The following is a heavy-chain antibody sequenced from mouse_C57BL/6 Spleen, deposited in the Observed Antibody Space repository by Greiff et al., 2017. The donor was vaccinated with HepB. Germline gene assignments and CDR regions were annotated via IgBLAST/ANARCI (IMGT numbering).Heavy chain of an antibody. CDR2: INPNNGGT. CDR1: GYTFTDYY. D-gene: IGHD1-1*01. V-gene: IGHV1-26*01. CDR3: ARSPYVYAMDY. Sequence: EVQLQQSGPELVKPGASVKISCKASGYTFTDYYMNWVKQSHGKSLEWIGDINPNNGGTSYNQKFKGKATLTVDKSSSTAYMELRSLTSEDAAGYYCARSPYVYAMDYWGQGTSVTVSS. J-gene: IGHJ4*01.